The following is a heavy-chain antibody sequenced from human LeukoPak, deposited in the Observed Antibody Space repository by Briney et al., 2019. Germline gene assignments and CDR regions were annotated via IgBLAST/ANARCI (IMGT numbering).Heavy chain of an antibody. CDR1: GFTFSSYS. J-gene: IGHJ4*02. V-gene: IGHV3-21*01. CDR2: ISSSSSYI. D-gene: IGHD3-3*01. Sequence: GGSLRLSCAASGFTFSSYSMNWVRQAPGKGLEWVSSISSSSSYIYYADSVKGRFTISRDNAKNSLYLQMNSLRAEDTAVYYCARVRIRFLEWLFPDFDYWGQGTLVTVSS. CDR3: ARVRIRFLEWLFPDFDY.